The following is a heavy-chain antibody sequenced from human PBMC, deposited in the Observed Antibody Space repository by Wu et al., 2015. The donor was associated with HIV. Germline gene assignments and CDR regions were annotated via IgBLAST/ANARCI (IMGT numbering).Heavy chain of an antibody. D-gene: IGHD2-15*01. CDR1: GYDFMENL. CDR3: SGENRVAMDADIVMGPIASIGTLNS. V-gene: IGHV1/OR15-1*04. CDR2: MNPSGGRV. J-gene: IGHJ4*03. Sequence: QVRLVQSGTQIKTPGASVTLSCGTSGYDFMENLINWVRQEIGKSPEWLGWMNPSGGRVSYAQRFQGKVTMTRDVSSGTAYLTLRGLTSDDTAKSTVSGENRVAMDADIVMGPIASIGTLNSWGQGTLVIVS.